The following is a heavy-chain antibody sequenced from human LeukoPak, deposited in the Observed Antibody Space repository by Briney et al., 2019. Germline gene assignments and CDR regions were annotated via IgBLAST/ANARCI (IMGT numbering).Heavy chain of an antibody. J-gene: IGHJ4*02. CDR3: ARTVAGRTFDY. V-gene: IGHV2-70*04. Sequence: SGPALVKPTQTLTLTCTFSGFSLGTNKMRVSWVLQSPGRALEWLARIDWDDNKFYNTSLKTRLTISKDTSKNRVVLTMTDVDPVDTATYYCARTVAGRTFDYWGQGTLVTVSS. D-gene: IGHD6-19*01. CDR1: GFSLGTNKMR. CDR2: IDWDDNK.